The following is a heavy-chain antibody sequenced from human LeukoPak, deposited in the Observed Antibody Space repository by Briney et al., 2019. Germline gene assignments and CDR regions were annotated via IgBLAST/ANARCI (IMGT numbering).Heavy chain of an antibody. J-gene: IGHJ4*02. Sequence: PSETLSLTCTVSGGSISSGGYYWSWIRQHPGKGLEWIGYIYYSGSTYYNPSLKSRVTISVDTSKNQFSLKLSSVTAADTAVYYCARQISGPNGDYFDYWGQGTLVTVSS. V-gene: IGHV4-31*03. CDR2: IYYSGST. D-gene: IGHD5-12*01. CDR1: GGSISSGGYY. CDR3: ARQISGPNGDYFDY.